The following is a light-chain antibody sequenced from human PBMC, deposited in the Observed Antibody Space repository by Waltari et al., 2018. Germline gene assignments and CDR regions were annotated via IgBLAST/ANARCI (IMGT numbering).Light chain of an antibody. CDR2: YIS. CDR1: QGLDNW. CDR3: QQASRFPRT. Sequence: EIQMTPSPSSVSSFVADRVTITCRASQGLDNWVSWYQQKPGEAPKLLIYYISNLETGVPSRFSGSGSGTDFTLTINSLQPEDYATYYCQQASRFPRTFGGGTKVDVK. V-gene: IGKV1D-12*01. J-gene: IGKJ4*01.